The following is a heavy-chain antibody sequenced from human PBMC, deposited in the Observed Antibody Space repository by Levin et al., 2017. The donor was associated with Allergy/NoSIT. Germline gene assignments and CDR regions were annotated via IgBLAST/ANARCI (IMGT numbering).Heavy chain of an antibody. CDR3: AKVSARELWFGELEEGAHPNWFDP. CDR2: ISGSGGST. CDR1: GFTFSSYA. V-gene: IGHV3-23*01. Sequence: SGGSLRLSCAASGFTFSSYAMSWVRQAPGKGLEWVSAISGSGGSTYYADSVKGRFTISRDNSKNTLYLQMNSLRAEDTAVYYCAKVSARELWFGELEEGAHPNWFDPWGQGTLVTVSS. J-gene: IGHJ5*02. D-gene: IGHD3-10*01.